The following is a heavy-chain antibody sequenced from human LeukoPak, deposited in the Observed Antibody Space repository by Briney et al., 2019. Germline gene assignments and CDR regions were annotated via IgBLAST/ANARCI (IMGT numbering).Heavy chain of an antibody. V-gene: IGHV3-23*01. CDR3: AKEVVKAAGYYYSSGMDV. Sequence: GGSLRLSYAGSGFTFSSYAMSWVRQAPGKGLEWVSGILDSGYSTYYANSVKGRFTISRDNSNNTLYLQMNSLRAEDTAVYYCAKEVVKAAGYYYSSGMDVWGQGTTVTVSS. CDR1: GFTFSSYA. J-gene: IGHJ6*02. CDR2: ILDSGYST. D-gene: IGHD3-22*01.